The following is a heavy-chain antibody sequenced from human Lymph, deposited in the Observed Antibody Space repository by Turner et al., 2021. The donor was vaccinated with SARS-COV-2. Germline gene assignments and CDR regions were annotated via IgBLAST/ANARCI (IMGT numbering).Heavy chain of an antibody. CDR1: GAFFSGYY. Sequence: QLQLQQWGAGLLKPSENLSLTCAVHGAFFSGYYWSWIRQPPGKGLEWIGNINHSGSANYNPSLKSRVTISVDTSKNQFSLKLSSVTAADTAVYYCARGTYSSSWYGVRNWFDPWGQGTLVTVSS. D-gene: IGHD6-13*01. V-gene: IGHV4-34*01. J-gene: IGHJ5*02. CDR3: ARGTYSSSWYGVRNWFDP. CDR2: INHSGSA.